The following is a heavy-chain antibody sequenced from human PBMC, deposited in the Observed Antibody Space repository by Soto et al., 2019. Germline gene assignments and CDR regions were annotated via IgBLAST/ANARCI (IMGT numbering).Heavy chain of an antibody. CDR3: ARLGGYYHSLDT. Sequence: SETLSLTCTVSGGSINNYYWTWIRQPPGMGLEWIGYVYYTGTTSYNPSLKSRVTISIDGSKNQISLKLSSVTAGDTAFYYCARLGGYYHSLDTWGQGTLVTGS. V-gene: IGHV4-59*08. CDR2: VYYTGTT. CDR1: GGSINNYY. D-gene: IGHD3-22*01. J-gene: IGHJ5*02.